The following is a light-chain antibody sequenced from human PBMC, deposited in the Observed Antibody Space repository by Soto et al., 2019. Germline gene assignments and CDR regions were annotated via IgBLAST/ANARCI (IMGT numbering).Light chain of an antibody. V-gene: IGKV1-5*01. CDR1: QSIRSW. CDR2: DAY. J-gene: IGKJ1*01. CDR3: QQYNSYSWT. Sequence: DIQMAQSPSILSASLGDRVTITCRASQSIRSWLAWYQQKPGKAPKLLIYDAYSLESGVPSRFSGRRSGTEFTLTISSLQPDDFATYYCQQYNSYSWTFGQGTKVDIK.